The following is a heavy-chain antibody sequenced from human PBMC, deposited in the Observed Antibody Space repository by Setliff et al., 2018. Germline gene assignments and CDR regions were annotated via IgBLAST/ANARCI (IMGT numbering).Heavy chain of an antibody. D-gene: IGHD5-18*01. CDR1: GYIFTTYG. CDR3: AREGVDTRSSTDYRYYMDV. J-gene: IGHJ6*03. V-gene: IGHV1-18*01. Sequence: ASVKVSCKASGYIFTTYGFNWVRQAPGQGLEWMGMISTYTGKTTYAQKFQGRVTIITDESTSTAYMELSSLRTEDSAVYYCAREGVDTRSSTDYRYYMDVWGKGTTVTVSS. CDR2: ISTYTGKT.